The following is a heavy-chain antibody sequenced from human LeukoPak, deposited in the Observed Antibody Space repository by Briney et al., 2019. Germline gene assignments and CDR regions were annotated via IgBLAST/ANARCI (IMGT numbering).Heavy chain of an antibody. CDR3: ARKARGWFGELFYYYYYMDV. Sequence: QPGGSLRLSCAASGFTFSSYWMSWVRQAPGKGLEWVANIKQDGREKYYVDSVKGRFTISRDNAKNSLYLQMNSLRAEDTAVYYCARKARGWFGELFYYYYYMDVWGKGTTVTISS. D-gene: IGHD3-10*01. J-gene: IGHJ6*03. CDR2: IKQDGREK. V-gene: IGHV3-7*01. CDR1: GFTFSSYW.